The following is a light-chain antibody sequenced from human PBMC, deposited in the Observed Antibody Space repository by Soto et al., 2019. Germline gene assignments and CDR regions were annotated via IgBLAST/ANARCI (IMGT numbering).Light chain of an antibody. CDR1: SSDVGGFKY. V-gene: IGLV2-14*01. CDR2: DVS. J-gene: IGLJ2*01. Sequence: QSALTQPASVSGSPGQSISISCTGTSSDVGGFKYVSWYLQHPGKAPKLMIYDVSNRPSGVSNRFSGSKSGNTASLTISGLQDEDEADYYCSSYTSSSMILGGGTKLTVL. CDR3: SSYTSSSMI.